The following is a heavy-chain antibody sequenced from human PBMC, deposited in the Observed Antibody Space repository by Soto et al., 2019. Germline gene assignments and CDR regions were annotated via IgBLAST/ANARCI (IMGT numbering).Heavy chain of an antibody. CDR2: IYYSGST. J-gene: IGHJ4*02. V-gene: IGHV4-39*01. D-gene: IGHD6-19*01. CDR3: ARHGTAVAVQRYYFDY. Sequence: SETLSLTCTVSGGSISSSSYYWGWIRQPPGKGLEWIGSIYYSGSTYYNPSLKSRVTISVDTSKNQFSLKLSSVTAADTAVYYCARHGTAVAVQRYYFDYWGQGTLVTVSS. CDR1: GGSISSSSYY.